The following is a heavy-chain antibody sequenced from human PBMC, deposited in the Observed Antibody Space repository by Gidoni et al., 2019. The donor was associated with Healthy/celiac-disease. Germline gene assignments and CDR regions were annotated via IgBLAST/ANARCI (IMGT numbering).Heavy chain of an antibody. CDR2: SNAGNGNT. CDR1: GYTFTSYA. D-gene: IGHD3-10*01. CDR3: AILSGVTMVRGVTLGGDY. J-gene: IGHJ4*02. V-gene: IGHV1-3*01. Sequence: QVQLVQSGAEVKKPGASVTVSCKASGYTFTSYAMHWVRQAPGQRLEWMGWSNAGNGNTKYSQKFQGRVTITRDTSASTADMELSSLRSEDTAVYYCAILSGVTMVRGVTLGGDYWGQGTLVTVSS.